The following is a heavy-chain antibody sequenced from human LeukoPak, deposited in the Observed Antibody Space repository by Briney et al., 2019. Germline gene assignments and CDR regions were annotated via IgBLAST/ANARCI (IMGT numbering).Heavy chain of an antibody. D-gene: IGHD4-11*01. Sequence: SETLSLTCAVYGGSFSGYYWSWIRQPPGKGLEWIGEINHSGSTNYNPSLKSRVTISVDTSNNQFSLTLSSVTAADTAVYYCARGRYSLAYWGQGTLVTASS. CDR3: ARGRYSLAY. J-gene: IGHJ4*02. CDR1: GGSFSGYY. CDR2: INHSGST. V-gene: IGHV4-34*01.